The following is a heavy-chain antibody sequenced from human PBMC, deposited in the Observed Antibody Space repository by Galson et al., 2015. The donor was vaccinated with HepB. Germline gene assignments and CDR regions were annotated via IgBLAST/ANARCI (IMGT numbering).Heavy chain of an antibody. J-gene: IGHJ4*02. D-gene: IGHD5-24*01. CDR1: GGSISSSNYY. V-gene: IGHV4-39*01. CDR2: NFYSGST. Sequence: ETLSLTCTVSGGSISSSNYYWGWIRQPPGKGLEWIGSNFYSGSTCYNPSLKGRVTISVETSKNQLSLKVNSVPAADTAFYYCASGRRDGYRYFDYWGQGTLVTVSS. CDR3: ASGRRDGYRYFDY.